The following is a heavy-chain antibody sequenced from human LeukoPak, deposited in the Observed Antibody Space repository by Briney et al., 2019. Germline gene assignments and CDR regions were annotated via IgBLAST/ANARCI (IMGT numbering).Heavy chain of an antibody. J-gene: IGHJ5*02. Sequence: GGSLRLSCAASGFIVSSNYMSWVRQAPGKGLEWVSVIYSGGSTYYADSVKGRFTISRDNSKNTLYLQMNSLRAEDTAVYYCARDRAAAWFDPWGQGTLVTVSS. CDR1: GFIVSSNY. D-gene: IGHD6-13*01. CDR2: IYSGGST. CDR3: ARDRAAAWFDP. V-gene: IGHV3-53*01.